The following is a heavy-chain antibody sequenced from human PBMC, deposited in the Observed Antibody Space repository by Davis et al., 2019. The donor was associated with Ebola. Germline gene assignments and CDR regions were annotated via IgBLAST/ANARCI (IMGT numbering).Heavy chain of an antibody. CDR2: LSSSGSYI. CDR1: GFTSSNNA. V-gene: IGHV3-21*01. Sequence: GGSLRPSCAASGFTSSNNAANWLRQAPGKGLEWVSFLSSSGSYIFYADSVKGRFTIYRDNAKDSLYLQMNSLRAEDTAVYYCARALRGPLMALYGIDYWGQGTLVTVSS. D-gene: IGHD1-14*01. CDR3: ARALRGPLMALYGIDY. J-gene: IGHJ4*02.